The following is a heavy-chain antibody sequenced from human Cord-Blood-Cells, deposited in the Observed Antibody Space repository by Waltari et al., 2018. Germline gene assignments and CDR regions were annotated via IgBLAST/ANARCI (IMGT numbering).Heavy chain of an antibody. CDR2: IKSKSNGEST. J-gene: IGHJ4*02. Sequence: VQLVESGGGLAQPGGSLRVSCVASGFTFSNAWMSWVRRAPGKGLEWVARIKSKSNGESTDYAAPVKGRFTVSRDDSRNTLYLQMNSLKTEDTAIYYCATDQFTAYCGGDCYFAYWGQGDLVTVSS. CDR1: GFTFSNAW. CDR3: ATDQFTAYCGGDCYFAY. V-gene: IGHV3-15*01. D-gene: IGHD2-21*01.